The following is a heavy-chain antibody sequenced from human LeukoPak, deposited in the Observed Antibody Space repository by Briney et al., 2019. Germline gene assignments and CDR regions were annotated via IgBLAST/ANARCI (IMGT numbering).Heavy chain of an antibody. CDR2: INPSTGST. J-gene: IGHJ4*02. D-gene: IGHD6-13*01. CDR3: ARAMSGTGPFDY. V-gene: IGHV1-46*01. CDR1: GYTFTSYY. Sequence: GASVKVSCKASGYTFTSYYMHWVRQAPGQGLEWMGIINPSTGSTSFAQRFQGRVTMTRDTSTSTVYMELSSLRSDDTAVFHCARAMSGTGPFDYWGQGTLVTVSS.